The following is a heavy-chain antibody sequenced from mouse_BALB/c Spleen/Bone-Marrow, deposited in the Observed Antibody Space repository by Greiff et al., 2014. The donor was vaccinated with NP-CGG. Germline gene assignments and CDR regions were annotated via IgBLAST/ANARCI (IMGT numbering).Heavy chain of an antibody. V-gene: IGHV5-4*02. J-gene: IGHJ3*01. Sequence: EVMLVESGGGLVKPGGSLKLSCAASGFTFSDYYMYWVRQTPEKRLEWVATISDGGCYTYYPDSVKGRFTISRDNAKNNLYLQMSSLKSEDTAMYYCARDLITTATSFAYWGQGTLVTVSA. D-gene: IGHD1-2*01. CDR2: ISDGGCYT. CDR3: ARDLITTATSFAY. CDR1: GFTFSDYY.